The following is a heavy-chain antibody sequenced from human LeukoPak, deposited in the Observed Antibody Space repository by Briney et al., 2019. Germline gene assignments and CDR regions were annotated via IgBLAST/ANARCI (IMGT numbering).Heavy chain of an antibody. CDR2: IYYTGST. V-gene: IGHV4-59*07. D-gene: IGHD3-9*01. CDR1: GGSISYYY. Sequence: SDTLSLTCTVSGGSISYYYWTWIRQSPGKGLQWIGQIYYTGSTYYNPSLKRRVTISVDTSRNQFSLNLTSVTAADTAVYYCARGGTYNDILSFDPWGQGTLITVSS. J-gene: IGHJ5*02. CDR3: ARGGTYNDILSFDP.